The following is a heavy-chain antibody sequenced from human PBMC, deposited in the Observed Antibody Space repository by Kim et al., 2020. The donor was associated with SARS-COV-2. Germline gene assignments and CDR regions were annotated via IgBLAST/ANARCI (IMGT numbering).Heavy chain of an antibody. D-gene: IGHD2-15*01. CDR3: ARDPRSSSGGSCYSRAWFDP. Sequence: ASVKVSCKASGYTFTGYYMHWVRQAPGQGLEWMGRINPNSGGTTYAQKFQGRVTMTRDTSISTAYMELSRLRSDDTAVYYCARDPRSSSGGSCYSRAWFDPWGGGSLVTVSS. V-gene: IGHV1-2*06. CDR1: GYTFTGYY. CDR2: INPNSGGT. J-gene: IGHJ5*01.